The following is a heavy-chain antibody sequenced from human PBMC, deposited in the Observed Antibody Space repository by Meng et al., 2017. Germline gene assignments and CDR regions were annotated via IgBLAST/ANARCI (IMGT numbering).Heavy chain of an antibody. Sequence: ESGEGGVQPGGSWSLSLSASVFTFSSYAMRWVRQAPGKGLEWVAVIWNDGSYKNHADSVKGRFTISRDNSKNTLYLQMNSLRAEDTAMYYCARGAVAGSGGGNWFDPWGQGTLVTVSS. D-gene: IGHD6-19*01. CDR3: ARGAVAGSGGGNWFDP. CDR2: IWNDGSYK. CDR1: VFTFSSYA. V-gene: IGHV3-30*07. J-gene: IGHJ5*02.